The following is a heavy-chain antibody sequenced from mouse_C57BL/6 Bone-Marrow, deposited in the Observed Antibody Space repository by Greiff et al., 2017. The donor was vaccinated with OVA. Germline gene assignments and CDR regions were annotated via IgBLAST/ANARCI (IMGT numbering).Heavy chain of an antibody. CDR3: ARDHDYDLSMDY. CDR1: GFTFSSYA. V-gene: IGHV5-4*01. Sequence: VQLVESGGGLVKPGGSLKLSCAASGFTFSSYAMSWVRQTPEKRLEWVATISDGGSYTYYPDNVKGRFTISRDNAKNNLYLQMSHLKSEDTAMYYCARDHDYDLSMDYWGQGTSVTVSS. J-gene: IGHJ4*01. D-gene: IGHD2-4*01. CDR2: ISDGGSYT.